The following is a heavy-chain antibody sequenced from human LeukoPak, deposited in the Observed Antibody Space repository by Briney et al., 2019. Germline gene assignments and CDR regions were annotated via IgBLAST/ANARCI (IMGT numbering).Heavy chain of an antibody. J-gene: IGHJ4*02. CDR3: ARGYGPGY. D-gene: IGHD4-17*01. CDR1: GHSITNTNW. CDR2: IDHRGNT. V-gene: IGHV4-4*02. Sequence: SETLSLTCAVSGHSITNTNWWNWVRQPPGKGLEWLAEIDHRGNTNYNTSLKSRVTISADKSKNQFSLKLNSVTAADTAVYYCARGYGPGYWGQGTLVTVSA.